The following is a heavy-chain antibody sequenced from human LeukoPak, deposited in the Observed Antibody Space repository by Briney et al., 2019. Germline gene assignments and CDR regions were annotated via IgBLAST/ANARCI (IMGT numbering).Heavy chain of an antibody. D-gene: IGHD3-3*01. CDR1: GYTFTSYG. Sequence: GASVKVSCKASGYTFTSYGISWVRQAPGQGLEWMGWISAYNGNTNYAQKLQGRVTMTTDTSTSTAYMELRSLRSDDTAVHYCARDIPTLAYYDFWSGSFWEWGQGTLVTVSS. CDR3: ARDIPTLAYYDFWSGSFWE. V-gene: IGHV1-18*01. CDR2: ISAYNGNT. J-gene: IGHJ4*02.